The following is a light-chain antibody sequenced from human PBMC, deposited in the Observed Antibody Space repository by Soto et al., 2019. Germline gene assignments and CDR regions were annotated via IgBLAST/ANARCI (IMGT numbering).Light chain of an antibody. V-gene: IGLV1-47*01. CDR1: SSNFECFF. CDR2: RNN. CDR3: TVWDDSLRGRL. J-gene: IGLJ2*01. Sequence: QSVLTQPPSASGTPGQRVTISCSGSSSNFECFFVYWYQQFPGTAPRLLIYRNNQRPSGVPDRFSGSKSGTSASLAISALRSEDEADYYCTVWDDSLRGRLFGGGTKVTVL.